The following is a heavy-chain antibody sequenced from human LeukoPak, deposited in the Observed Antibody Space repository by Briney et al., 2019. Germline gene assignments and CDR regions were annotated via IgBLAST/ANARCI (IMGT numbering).Heavy chain of an antibody. D-gene: IGHD3-10*01. V-gene: IGHV3-23*01. J-gene: IGHJ4*02. CDR2: IGNSGANT. CDR3: ARASVSGISRWGGPIGF. Sequence: PGGSLRLSCAASGFTFSNYAMNWVRQAPGKGLEWVSAIGNSGANTFHADPVKGRFTISRDNSKNTLYLQMNSLRADDTAVYYCARASVSGISRWGGPIGFWGQGALVTVSS. CDR1: GFTFSNYA.